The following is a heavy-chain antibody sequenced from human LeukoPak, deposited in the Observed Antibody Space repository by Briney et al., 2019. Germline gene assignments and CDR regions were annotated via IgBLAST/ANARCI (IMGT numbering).Heavy chain of an antibody. V-gene: IGHV1-8*01. CDR2: MNPNSGNT. CDR1: GYTFTSYD. Sequence: ASVKVSCKASGYTFTSYDINWVRQATGQGLEWMGWMNPNSGNTGYAQKFQGRVTMTRNTSISTACMELSSLRSDDTAVYYCARAAYCSSTSCYTGYWGQGTLVTVSS. CDR3: ARAAYCSSTSCYTGY. J-gene: IGHJ4*02. D-gene: IGHD2-2*02.